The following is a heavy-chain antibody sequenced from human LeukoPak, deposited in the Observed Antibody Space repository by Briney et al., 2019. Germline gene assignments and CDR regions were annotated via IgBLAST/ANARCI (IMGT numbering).Heavy chain of an antibody. V-gene: IGHV3-30-3*01. CDR1: GFTFSTYA. CDR3: ARGMIVVVITTGGFDC. Sequence: GGSPRLSCAASGFTFSTYAMHWVRQAPGKGLEWVAVMSYDGSVKYYADSVKGRFTVSRDNSKNTLYLQMNSLRVEDTAVYYCARGMIVVVITTGGFDCWGQGTLVTVSS. CDR2: MSYDGSVK. D-gene: IGHD3-22*01. J-gene: IGHJ4*02.